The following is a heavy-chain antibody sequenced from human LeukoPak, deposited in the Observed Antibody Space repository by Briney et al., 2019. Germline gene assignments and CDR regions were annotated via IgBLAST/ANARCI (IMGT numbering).Heavy chain of an antibody. CDR1: GFTFGSYA. V-gene: IGHV3-64*01. CDR3: ARDGLITFGGVIARNWFDP. D-gene: IGHD3-16*02. CDR2: ISSNGGST. J-gene: IGHJ5*02. Sequence: GGSLRLSCAASGFTFGSYAMHWVRQAPGKGLEYVSAISSNGGSTYYANSVKGRFTISRDNSKNTLYLQMGSLRAEDMAVYYCARDGLITFGGVIARNWFDPWGQGTLVTVSS.